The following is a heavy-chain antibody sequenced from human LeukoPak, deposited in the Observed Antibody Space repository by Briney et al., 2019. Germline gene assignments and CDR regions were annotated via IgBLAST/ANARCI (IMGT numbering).Heavy chain of an antibody. CDR1: GGSISSSSYY. D-gene: IGHD2-2*01. J-gene: IGHJ4*02. V-gene: IGHV4-39*01. CDR2: IYYSGST. Sequence: PSETLSLTCTVSGGSISSSSYYWGWIRQPPGKGLEWIGSIYYSGSTYYNPSLKSRVTISVDTSKNQFSLKLSSVTAADTAVYYCARVGSSTRWDFDYWGQGTLVTVSS. CDR3: ARVGSSTRWDFDY.